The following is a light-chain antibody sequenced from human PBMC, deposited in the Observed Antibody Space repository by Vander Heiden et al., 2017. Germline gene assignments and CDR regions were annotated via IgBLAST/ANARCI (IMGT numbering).Light chain of an antibody. V-gene: IGKV3-11*01. J-gene: IGKJ4*01. CDR1: QSVSNY. Sequence: EIVLTQSPATVSLSPGERAALSCRGSQSVSNYLAWYQQKPGQAPRLLIYDASNRATGIPARFSGSGSGPDFTLAISSLEPEDFAVYCCQQRSNWPLTFGGGTKVEIK. CDR2: DAS. CDR3: QQRSNWPLT.